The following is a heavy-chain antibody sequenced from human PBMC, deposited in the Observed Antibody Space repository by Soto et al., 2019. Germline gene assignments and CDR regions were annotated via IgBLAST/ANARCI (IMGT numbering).Heavy chain of an antibody. CDR1: GGTISSSNW. J-gene: IGHJ4*02. V-gene: IGHV4-4*02. D-gene: IGHD1-26*01. CDR3: TRQNSISSDMGESPGFDY. CDR2: IYHSGSP. Sequence: SETLYLTFAGSGGTISSSNWWSWVRQPPGKGLERMGEIYHSGSPNYNPTIKSRVTISVDKSKNQFSLKLSSVTAADTAVYYCTRQNSISSDMGESPGFDYWGQG.